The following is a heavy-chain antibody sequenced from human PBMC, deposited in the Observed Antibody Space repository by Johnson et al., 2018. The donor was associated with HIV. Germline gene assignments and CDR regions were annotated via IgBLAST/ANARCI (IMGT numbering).Heavy chain of an antibody. D-gene: IGHD4-23*01. CDR2: INSDGSST. Sequence: EQLVESGGGLVQPGGSLRLSCAASGFTFSSYAMSWVRQAPGKGLEWVSRINSDGSSTSYADSVKGRFTISRDNAKNTLYLQMNSLRAEDTAVYYCARDDYGGLDAFDIWGQGTMVTVSS. CDR1: GFTFSSYA. V-gene: IGHV3-74*02. J-gene: IGHJ3*02. CDR3: ARDDYGGLDAFDI.